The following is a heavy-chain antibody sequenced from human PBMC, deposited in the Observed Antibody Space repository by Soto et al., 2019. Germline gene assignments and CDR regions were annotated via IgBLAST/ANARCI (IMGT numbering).Heavy chain of an antibody. CDR2: IYYSGST. CDR3: ARAAHYSSTFRWFDP. CDR1: GGSISSGGYY. Sequence: QVQLQESGPGLVKPSQPLSLTCTVSGGSISSGGYYWSWIRQHPGKGLEWIGYIYYSGSTYYNPSLKSPVTISVDTSKIQFSLKLSSVTAADTAVYYCARAAHYSSTFRWFDPWGQGTLVTVSS. J-gene: IGHJ5*02. V-gene: IGHV4-31*01. D-gene: IGHD6-13*01.